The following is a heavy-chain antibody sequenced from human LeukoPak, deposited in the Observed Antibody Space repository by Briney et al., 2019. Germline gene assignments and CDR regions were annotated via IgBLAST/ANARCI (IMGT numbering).Heavy chain of an antibody. J-gene: IGHJ3*01. D-gene: IGHD3-22*01. CDR3: ARATFIVEATTTGAFDV. V-gene: IGHV3-21*06. CDR1: GFTFSSHV. CDR2: ISGSGRYL. Sequence: GGSLRLSCAASGFTFSSHVMNWVRQAPGKGLEWVSSISGSGRYLYYADSVRGRFTISRDNAKNSLYLELNSLRAEDTAIYYCARATFIVEATTTGAFDVWGQGTLVTVSS.